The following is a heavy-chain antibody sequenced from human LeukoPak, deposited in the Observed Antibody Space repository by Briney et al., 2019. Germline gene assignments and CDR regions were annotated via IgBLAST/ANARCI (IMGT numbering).Heavy chain of an antibody. D-gene: IGHD1-26*01. Sequence: AGGSLRLSCVASGFTFNSYAMSWVRQAPGKGLEWVSAISGSGGITHYADSVKGRFTTSRDNSKNTLYLQMNSLRVEDTAVYYCASSSSGNYNCWGQGTLVTVSS. CDR3: ASSSSGNYNC. J-gene: IGHJ4*02. V-gene: IGHV3-23*01. CDR2: ISGSGGIT. CDR1: GFTFNSYA.